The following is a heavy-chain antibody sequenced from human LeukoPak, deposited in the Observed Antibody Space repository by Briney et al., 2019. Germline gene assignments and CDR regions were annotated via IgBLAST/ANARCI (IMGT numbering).Heavy chain of an antibody. J-gene: IGHJ4*02. CDR1: GITFSTAW. V-gene: IGHV3-15*01. D-gene: IGHD2-15*01. CDR2: IKSKIDGGTT. CDR3: ATEGYCSGGSCYSFDY. Sequence: GGSLRLSCVVSGITFSTAWMNWVRQAPGKGLEWVGRIKSKIDGGTTDYVAPVKGRFSISRDDSKNTVYLQMSSLKTEDTAVYYCATEGYCSGGSCYSFDYWGQGTLVTVSS.